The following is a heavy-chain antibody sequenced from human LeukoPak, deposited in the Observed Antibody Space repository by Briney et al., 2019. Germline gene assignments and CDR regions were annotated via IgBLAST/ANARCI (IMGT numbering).Heavy chain of an antibody. V-gene: IGHV3-23*01. CDR2: ISGSGGST. J-gene: IGHJ4*02. Sequence: AGGSLRLSCAASGFTFSSYAMSWVRQAPGKGLEWVSAISGSGGSTYYADSVKGRFTISRDNSKNTLYLQMNSLRAEDTAVYYCAKDPSYYDYVWGSSWTFTPSDYWGQGTLVTVSS. D-gene: IGHD3-16*01. CDR1: GFTFSSYA. CDR3: AKDPSYYDYVWGSSWTFTPSDY.